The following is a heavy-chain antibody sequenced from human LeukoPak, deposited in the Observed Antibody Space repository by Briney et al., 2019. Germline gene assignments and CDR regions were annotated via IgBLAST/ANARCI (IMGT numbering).Heavy chain of an antibody. V-gene: IGHV2-5*01. D-gene: IGHD3-22*01. CDR3: AHRKYYFDNNYPGYFDS. CDR1: GFSLSTNGVG. Sequence: SGPTLVKPTQTLTLTCTFSGFSLSTNGVGVGWICQPPGKAPEWLALIYWNEDKRYSPSLKSRLAITKDTSKNQVVLTMTNMDPVDTATYYCAHRKYYFDNNYPGYFDSWGQGALVTVSS. J-gene: IGHJ4*02. CDR2: IYWNEDK.